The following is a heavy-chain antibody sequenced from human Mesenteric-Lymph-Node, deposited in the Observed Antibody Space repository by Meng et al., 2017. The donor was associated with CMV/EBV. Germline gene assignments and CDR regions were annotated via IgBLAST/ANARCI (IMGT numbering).Heavy chain of an antibody. J-gene: IGHJ5*02. Sequence: SGPTLVKPTQSLTLTCTFSGFSLSTSGVGVGWIRQPPGKGLEWIAEIHHRGMTNYNPSLRSRVTISIDTSKNQFSLRLSSVTAADTAVYYCASGGTWPTSFDPWGQGTLVTVSS. CDR1: GFSLSTSGVG. D-gene: IGHD2-15*01. CDR3: ASGGTWPTSFDP. CDR2: IHHRGMT. V-gene: IGHV4-39*07.